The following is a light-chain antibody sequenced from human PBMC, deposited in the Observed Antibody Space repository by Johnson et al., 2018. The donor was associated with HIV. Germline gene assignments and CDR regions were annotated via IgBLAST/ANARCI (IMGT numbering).Light chain of an antibody. V-gene: IGLV1-51*02. CDR3: GTWASGLSAYV. CDR2: ENN. J-gene: IGLJ1*01. CDR1: NSNIGNNY. Sequence: QSVLTQSPSVSAALGQKVTISCSGSNSNIGNNYVSWYQQVPGTAPKLLIYENNKRPSGIPDRFSGSKSGTSATLGITGLQTGDEADYYCGTWASGLSAYVFVTVTKVTVL.